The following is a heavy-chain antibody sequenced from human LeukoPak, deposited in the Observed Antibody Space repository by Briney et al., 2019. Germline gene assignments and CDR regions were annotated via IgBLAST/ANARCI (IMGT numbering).Heavy chain of an antibody. Sequence: PSETLSLTCAVYGGSFSGYYWSWIRQPPGKGLEWIGEINHSGSTNYNPSLKSRVTISVDTSKNQFSLKLSSVTAADTAVYYCAITMVRGVRNMRFDYWGQGTLVTVSS. CDR1: GGSFSGYY. CDR2: INHSGST. V-gene: IGHV4-34*01. CDR3: AITMVRGVRNMRFDY. D-gene: IGHD3-10*01. J-gene: IGHJ4*02.